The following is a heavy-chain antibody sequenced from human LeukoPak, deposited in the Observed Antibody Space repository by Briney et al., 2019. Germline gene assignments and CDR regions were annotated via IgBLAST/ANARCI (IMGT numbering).Heavy chain of an antibody. CDR1: GGSINNYY. V-gene: IGHV4-59*01. J-gene: IGHJ3*02. CDR3: ATLTGGDDAFDI. CDR2: IYYSGST. D-gene: IGHD4-23*01. Sequence: PSETLSLTCTVSGGSINNYYWSWFRQPPGKGLEWIGYIYYSGSTNYNPSLKSRVTISVDTSKNQFSLKLSSVTAADTAVYYCATLTGGDDAFDIWGQGTMVTVSS.